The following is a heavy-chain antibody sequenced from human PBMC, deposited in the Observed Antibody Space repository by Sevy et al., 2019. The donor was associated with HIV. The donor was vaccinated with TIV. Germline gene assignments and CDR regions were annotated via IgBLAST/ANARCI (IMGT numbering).Heavy chain of an antibody. D-gene: IGHD3-3*01. Sequence: SETLSLTCTVSGGSISSSSYYWGWIRQPPGKGLEWIGSIYYRGSTYYNPSLKSRVTISVDTSKNQFSLKLSSVTAADTAVYYCARSFDFWSGYYFDYYYGMDVWGQGTTVTVSS. V-gene: IGHV4-39*01. J-gene: IGHJ6*02. CDR1: GGSISSSSYY. CDR3: ARSFDFWSGYYFDYYYGMDV. CDR2: IYYRGST.